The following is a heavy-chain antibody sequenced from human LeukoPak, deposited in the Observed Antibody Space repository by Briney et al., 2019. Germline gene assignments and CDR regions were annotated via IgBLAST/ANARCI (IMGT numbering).Heavy chain of an antibody. CDR1: GYTFTGYY. D-gene: IGHD3-9*01. V-gene: IGHV1-2*02. Sequence: ASVKVSCKASGYTFTGYYMHWVRQAPGQGLEWMGWINPNSGGTNYAQKFQGRVTMTRDTSISTAYMELSRLRSDDTAVYYCASPAVPHYDILTGYSPPNFDYWGQGTLVTVSS. CDR3: ASPAVPHYDILTGYSPPNFDY. J-gene: IGHJ4*02. CDR2: INPNSGGT.